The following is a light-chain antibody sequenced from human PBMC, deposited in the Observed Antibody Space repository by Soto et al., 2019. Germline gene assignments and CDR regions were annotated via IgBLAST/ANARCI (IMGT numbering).Light chain of an antibody. J-gene: IGKJ4*01. CDR2: DTS. CDR1: QSVSRY. CDR3: QQRFSWPPT. V-gene: IGKV3-11*01. Sequence: EIGLTQSPATLSLSPGDRATLSCRASQSVSRYLACYQQKPGQAPRLLIHDTSTRATGVPDTFSGSGSGTEFTLTISSLEPEESAMYYCQQRFSWPPTFGGGTHVEIK.